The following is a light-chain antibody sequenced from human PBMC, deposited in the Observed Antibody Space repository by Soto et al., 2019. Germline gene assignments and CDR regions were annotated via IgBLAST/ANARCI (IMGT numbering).Light chain of an antibody. Sequence: DIQMTQSPSSLSASVGDRVTITCRASQRISNYLNWYQQKPGKAPYLLIYAASTLQSGGPSRFSGSGSGTDFSLTINSLQPDDFATYYCQQSYSDPRTFGQGTKVEIK. CDR1: QRISNY. V-gene: IGKV1-39*01. CDR2: AAS. J-gene: IGKJ1*01. CDR3: QQSYSDPRT.